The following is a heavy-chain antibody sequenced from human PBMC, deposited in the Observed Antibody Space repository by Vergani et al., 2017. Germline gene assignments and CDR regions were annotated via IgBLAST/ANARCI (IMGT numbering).Heavy chain of an antibody. CDR2: ISSSSSYI. V-gene: IGHV3-21*01. CDR3: AGDLLYYDSSGYYSGFFDY. CDR1: GFTFSSYS. Sequence: EVQLVESGGGLVKPGGSLRLSCAASGFTFSSYSMNWVRQAPGKGLEWFSSISSSSSYIYYADSVKGRFTISRDNAKNSLYLQMNSLRAEDTAVYYCAGDLLYYDSSGYYSGFFDYWGQGTLVTVSS. J-gene: IGHJ4*02. D-gene: IGHD3-22*01.